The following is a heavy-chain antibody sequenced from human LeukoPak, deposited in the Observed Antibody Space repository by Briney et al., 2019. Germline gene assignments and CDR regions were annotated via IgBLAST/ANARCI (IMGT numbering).Heavy chain of an antibody. Sequence: GGSLRLSCAASGFIFSNDAMHWVRQAPGKGLEWVAFIWFDGSNKHYADSVKGRFTISRDNSKNTLYLQMNSLRAEDTAVYYCAKDWSAVAGPIDYWGQGTLVTVSS. D-gene: IGHD6-19*01. CDR2: IWFDGSNK. J-gene: IGHJ4*02. CDR1: GFIFSNDA. V-gene: IGHV3-30*02. CDR3: AKDWSAVAGPIDY.